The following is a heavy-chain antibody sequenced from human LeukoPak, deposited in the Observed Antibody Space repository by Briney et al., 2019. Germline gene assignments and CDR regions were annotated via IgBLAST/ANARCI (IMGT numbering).Heavy chain of an antibody. CDR3: AKAFREFGSSSYSSFDI. D-gene: IGHD6-13*01. V-gene: IGHV3-23*01. J-gene: IGHJ3*02. CDR1: GFTFSSYA. CDR2: TSGSGDET. Sequence: GGSLRLSCAASGFTFSSYAMSWVRQAPGKGLEWVSGTSGSGDETHHSDSVRGRFTISRDNSKNILYLQMNSLRAEDTAVYYCAKAFREFGSSSYSSFDIWGQGTLVTVSS.